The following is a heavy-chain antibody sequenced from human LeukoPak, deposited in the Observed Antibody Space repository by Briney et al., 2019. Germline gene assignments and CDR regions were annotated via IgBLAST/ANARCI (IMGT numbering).Heavy chain of an antibody. CDR3: ARHEYSSSFWFDP. V-gene: IGHV4-59*08. Sequence: SETLSLTCTVSGGFISSYYWSWIRQPPGKGLEWIGYIYYSGSTNYNPSLKSRLTISVDTSKNQFSLKLSSVTAADTAVYYCARHEYSSSFWFDPWGQGTLVTVSS. CDR1: GGFISSYY. J-gene: IGHJ5*02. CDR2: IYYSGST. D-gene: IGHD6-6*01.